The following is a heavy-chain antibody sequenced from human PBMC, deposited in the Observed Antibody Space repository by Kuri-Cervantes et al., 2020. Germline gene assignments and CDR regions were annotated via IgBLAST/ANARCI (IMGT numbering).Heavy chain of an antibody. V-gene: IGHV3-7*03. D-gene: IGHD4-17*01. CDR1: GFTFSSYW. Sequence: GGSLRLSCAASGFTFSSYWMSWVRQAPGKGLEWVANIKQDGSEKYYVDSVKGRFTISRDNAKNSLYLQMNSLRAEDTAVYYCARAVATYGDYRRNFDYWGQGTLVTVSS. J-gene: IGHJ4*02. CDR2: IKQDGSEK. CDR3: ARAVATYGDYRRNFDY.